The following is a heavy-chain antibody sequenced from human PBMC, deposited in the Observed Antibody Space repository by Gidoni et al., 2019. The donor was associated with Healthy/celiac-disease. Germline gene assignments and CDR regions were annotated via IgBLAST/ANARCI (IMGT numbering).Heavy chain of an antibody. CDR1: AFPFDDYG. V-gene: IGHV3-20*04. CDR3: ARDSSAAAGSTPDYWYFDL. D-gene: IGHD6-13*01. Sequence: EVQLVASGGGVVRPGGSLRLSCAASAFPFDDYGMRWVRQAPGQGLEWVSGINWNGGSTGYADSVKGRVTISRDNAKNSLYLQMNSLRAEDTDLYYCARDSSAAAGSTPDYWYFDLWGRGTLVTVSS. J-gene: IGHJ2*01. CDR2: INWNGGST.